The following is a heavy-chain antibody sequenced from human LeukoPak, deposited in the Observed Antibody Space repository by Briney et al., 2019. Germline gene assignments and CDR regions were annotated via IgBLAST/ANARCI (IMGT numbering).Heavy chain of an antibody. D-gene: IGHD2-2*01. CDR1: GFTFSSYA. J-gene: IGHJ3*02. CDR3: AKDGRCSSTSCSDAFDI. Sequence: GGSLRLSCAASGFTFSSYAMSWVRKAPGKGLEWVSAISGSGGSTYYADSVKGRFTISRDNSKNTLYLQMNSLRAEDTAVYYCAKDGRCSSTSCSDAFDIWGQGTMVTVSS. V-gene: IGHV3-23*01. CDR2: ISGSGGST.